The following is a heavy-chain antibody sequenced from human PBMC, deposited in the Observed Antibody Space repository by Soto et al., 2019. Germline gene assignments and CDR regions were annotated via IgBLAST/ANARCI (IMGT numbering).Heavy chain of an antibody. CDR3: AKGGSGRAGTNVDYYYYYGMDV. V-gene: IGHV3-23*01. CDR1: GFTFSSYA. J-gene: IGHJ6*02. Sequence: GGYLRLSCAASGFTFSSYAMSWVRQAPGKGLEWVSAISGSGGSTYYADSVKGRFTISRDNSKNTLYLQMNSLRAEDTAVYYCAKGGSGRAGTNVDYYYYYGMDVWGQGTTVTVSS. CDR2: ISGSGGST. D-gene: IGHD6-19*01.